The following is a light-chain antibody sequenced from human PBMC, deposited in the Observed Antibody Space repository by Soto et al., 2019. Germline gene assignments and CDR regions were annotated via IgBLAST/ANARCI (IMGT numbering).Light chain of an antibody. Sequence: QSALTQAASVSDSPGQSISLSCGGTSTDVGSHNYVSWYQQHPGKAPKLIIFEVNNRPSGVSHRFSGSKSGNTASLTISDLQGEDEADYYCSSYTSSSTWVFGGGTKVTVL. CDR2: EVN. CDR1: STDVGSHNY. CDR3: SSYTSSSTWV. J-gene: IGLJ3*02. V-gene: IGLV2-14*01.